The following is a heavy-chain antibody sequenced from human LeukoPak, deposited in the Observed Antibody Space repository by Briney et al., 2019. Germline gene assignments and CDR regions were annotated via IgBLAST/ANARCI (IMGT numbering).Heavy chain of an antibody. Sequence: SETLSLTCTVSGVSISSGDYYWSWIRQPPGKGLEWIGYIYYSGSTYYNPSLKSRVTISVDTSKNQFSLKLSSVTAADTAVYYCARAGITMIVVDYWGQGTLVTVSS. D-gene: IGHD3-22*01. V-gene: IGHV4-30-4*01. CDR1: GVSISSGDYY. J-gene: IGHJ4*02. CDR3: ARAGITMIVVDY. CDR2: IYYSGST.